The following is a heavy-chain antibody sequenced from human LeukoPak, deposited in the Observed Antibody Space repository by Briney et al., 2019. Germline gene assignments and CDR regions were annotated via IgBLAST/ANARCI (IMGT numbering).Heavy chain of an antibody. CDR2: IYHSGST. Sequence: SETLSLTCTVSGGSISSGGYCWSWIRQPPGKGLEWIGYIYHSGSTYYNPSLKSRVTISVDRSKNQFSLKLSSVTAADTAVYYCARAGGYNWNSGAFDIWGQGTMVTVSS. V-gene: IGHV4-30-2*01. CDR3: ARAGGYNWNSGAFDI. CDR1: GGSISSGGYC. D-gene: IGHD1-7*01. J-gene: IGHJ3*02.